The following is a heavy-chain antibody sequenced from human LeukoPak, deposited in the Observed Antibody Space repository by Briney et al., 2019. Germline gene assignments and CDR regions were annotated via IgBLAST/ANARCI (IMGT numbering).Heavy chain of an antibody. CDR2: ISWNSGSI. D-gene: IGHD3-10*01. CDR1: GFTFDDYA. V-gene: IGHV3-9*01. CDR3: AKDQNLYYYNSGSRNPFDY. Sequence: GGSLRLSCAASGFTFDDYAMHWVRQAPGKGLEWVSGISWNSGSIGYADSVKGRFTISRDNAKNSLYLQMNSLRAEDTAIYYCAKDQNLYYYNSGSRNPFDYWGQGTLVTVSS. J-gene: IGHJ4*02.